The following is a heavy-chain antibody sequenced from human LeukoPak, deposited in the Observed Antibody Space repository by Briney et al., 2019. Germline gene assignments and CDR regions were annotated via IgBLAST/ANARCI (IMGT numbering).Heavy chain of an antibody. Sequence: GGSLRLSCAASGFTFSSYAMSWVRQAPGKGLEWVSAISGSGGRTYYADSVKGRFTISRDNSKNTLYLQMNSLRVEDTAVYYRAKCDGSGSYDDYWGQGTLVTVSS. CDR2: ISGSGGRT. CDR3: AKCDGSGSYDDY. V-gene: IGHV3-23*01. D-gene: IGHD3-10*01. CDR1: GFTFSSYA. J-gene: IGHJ4*02.